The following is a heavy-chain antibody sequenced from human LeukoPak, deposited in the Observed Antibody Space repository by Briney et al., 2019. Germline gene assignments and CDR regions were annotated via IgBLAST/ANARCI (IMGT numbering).Heavy chain of an antibody. J-gene: IGHJ6*03. CDR1: GYTFTSYY. CDR2: INPSGGST. D-gene: IGHD3-10*01. V-gene: IGHV1-46*01. Sequence: GASVKVSCKASGYTFTSYYMHWVRQAPGQGLEWMGIINPSGGSTSYAQKFQGRVTMTRDTSTSTVYMELSSLRSEATAVYYCARVASSGSYYYYYMDVWGKGTTVTVSS. CDR3: ARVASSGSYYYYYMDV.